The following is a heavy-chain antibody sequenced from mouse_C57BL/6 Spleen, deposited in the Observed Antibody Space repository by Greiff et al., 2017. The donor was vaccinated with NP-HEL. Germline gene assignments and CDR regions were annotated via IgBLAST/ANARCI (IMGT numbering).Heavy chain of an antibody. V-gene: IGHV14-1*01. CDR1: GFNIKDYY. Sequence: EVQLQQSGAELVRPGASVKLSCTASGFNIKDYYMHWVKQRPEQGLEWIGRIDPEDGDTEYAPKFQGKATMTADTSSNTAYLQLSSLTSEDTAVYYCTTGSYYGSSYNFDYWGQGTTLTVSS. D-gene: IGHD1-1*01. J-gene: IGHJ2*01. CDR3: TTGSYYGSSYNFDY. CDR2: IDPEDGDT.